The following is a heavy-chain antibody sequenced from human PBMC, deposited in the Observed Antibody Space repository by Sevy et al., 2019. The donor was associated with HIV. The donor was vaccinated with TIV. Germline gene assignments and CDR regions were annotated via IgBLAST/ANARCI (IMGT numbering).Heavy chain of an antibody. V-gene: IGHV4-59*01. D-gene: IGHD6-13*01. CDR2: IYYSGST. CDR3: ARESIGAVGDFDY. CDR1: GGSISNCF. J-gene: IGHJ4*02. Sequence: SETLSLTCTVSGGSISNCFWSWIRQPPGKGLEWIGYIYYSGSTNYNPSLKSRVTILVDTSKNQFSLKLRSVTAADTAVYYCARESIGAVGDFDYWGQGTLVTVSS.